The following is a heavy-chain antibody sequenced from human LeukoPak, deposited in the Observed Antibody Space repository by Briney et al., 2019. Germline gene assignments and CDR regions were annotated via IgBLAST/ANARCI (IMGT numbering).Heavy chain of an antibody. CDR3: ARGTVTTQYFDY. D-gene: IGHD4-17*01. V-gene: IGHV4-59*01. Sequence: PSETLSLTXTVSGGSITTYHWSWLRQPPGKGLEWIGYIYYSGSTNYNPSLKSRVTMSVDTSNNQFSLKLSSVTAADTAVYFCARGTVTTQYFDYWGQGTLVTVSS. CDR1: GGSITTYH. CDR2: IYYSGST. J-gene: IGHJ4*02.